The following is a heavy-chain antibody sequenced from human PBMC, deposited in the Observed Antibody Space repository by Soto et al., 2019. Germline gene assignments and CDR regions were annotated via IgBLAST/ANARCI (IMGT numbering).Heavy chain of an antibody. CDR3: AKDQQWLRYYFDY. J-gene: IGHJ4*02. V-gene: IGHV3-23*01. Sequence: GGSLRLSCAASGFTFRSYAMSWVRQAPGKGLEWVSAISGSGGSTYYADSVKGRFTICRDNYKNTLYLQMNSLRAEDTAVYYCAKDQQWLRYYFDYWGQGTLVTGAS. CDR2: ISGSGGST. D-gene: IGHD5-12*01. CDR1: GFTFRSYA.